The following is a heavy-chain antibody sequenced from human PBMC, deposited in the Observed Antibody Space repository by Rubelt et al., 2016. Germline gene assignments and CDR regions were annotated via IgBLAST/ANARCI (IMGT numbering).Heavy chain of an antibody. J-gene: IGHJ2*01. D-gene: IGHD2-15*01. Sequence: MHWVRQAPGQGLEWMGIINPSGGSTSYAQKFQGRVTMTRDTSTSTVYMELSSLRSEDTAVYYCARDGVIGYCSGGSCPNWYFDLWGRGTLVTVSS. CDR2: INPSGGST. CDR3: ARDGVIGYCSGGSCPNWYFDL. V-gene: IGHV1-46*01.